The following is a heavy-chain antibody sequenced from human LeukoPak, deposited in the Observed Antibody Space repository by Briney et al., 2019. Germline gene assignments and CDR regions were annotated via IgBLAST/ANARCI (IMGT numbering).Heavy chain of an antibody. CDR1: GFTFSSYW. D-gene: IGHD4-17*01. J-gene: IGHJ4*02. Sequence: GGSLRLSCAASGFTFSSYWMSWVRQAPGKGLERVANIKQDGSEKYYVDSVKGRFTISRDNAKNSLYLQMNSLRAEDTAVYYCARDRGDLYGDYEDYWGQGTLVTVSS. CDR2: IKQDGSEK. V-gene: IGHV3-7*01. CDR3: ARDRGDLYGDYEDY.